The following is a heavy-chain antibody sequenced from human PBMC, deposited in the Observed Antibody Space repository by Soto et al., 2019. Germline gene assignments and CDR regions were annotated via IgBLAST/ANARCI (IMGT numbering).Heavy chain of an antibody. CDR2: FDGSVGHT. CDR1: GFSFSSYA. V-gene: IGHV3-23*01. Sequence: PGGSLRLSCAASGFSFSSYAVSWVRQAPGKGLEWVSVFDGSVGHTYYTNSVKGRFTISRDNSKNTLYLQMNSLRAEDTAVYYCAKRLGRYSNWFDPWGQGTLVTVSS. J-gene: IGHJ5*02. D-gene: IGHD3-9*01. CDR3: AKRLGRYSNWFDP.